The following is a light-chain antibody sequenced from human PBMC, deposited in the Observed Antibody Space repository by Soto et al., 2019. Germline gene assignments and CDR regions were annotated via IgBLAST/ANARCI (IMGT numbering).Light chain of an antibody. CDR2: GAS. V-gene: IGKV3-20*01. J-gene: IGKJ1*01. CDR3: QQYGSSPGT. CDR1: QSVSSSY. Sequence: EIVLTQSPGTLSLSPGERATLSCRASQSVSSSYLAWYQQKPGQAPKLLIYGASSRDTGIPDRFSGSGSGTDFTLTISSLQPEDFALYYCQQYGSSPGTFGQGTKVEIK.